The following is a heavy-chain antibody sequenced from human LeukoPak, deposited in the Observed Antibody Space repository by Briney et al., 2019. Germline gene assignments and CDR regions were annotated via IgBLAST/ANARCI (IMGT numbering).Heavy chain of an antibody. Sequence: SQTLSLTSAISGDSVSSNIAGWNWIRQSPSRGLEWLGRTYYRSKWNNDYAVSVKSRITINPDTSKSQFSLQLNSVTPEDTAVYYCARGGGALDYWGQGTLVTVSS. CDR2: TYYRSKWNN. V-gene: IGHV6-1*01. D-gene: IGHD3-10*01. J-gene: IGHJ4*02. CDR1: GDSVSSNIAG. CDR3: ARGGGALDY.